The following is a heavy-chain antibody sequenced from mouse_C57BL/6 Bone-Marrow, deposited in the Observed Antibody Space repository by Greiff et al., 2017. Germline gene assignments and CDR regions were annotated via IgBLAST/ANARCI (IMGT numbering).Heavy chain of an antibody. CDR2: IYPRSGNT. Sequence: VMLVESGAELARPGASVKLSCKASGYTFTSYGISWVKQRTGQGLEWIGEIYPRSGNTYYNEKFKGKATLTADKSSSTAYMELRSLTSEDSAVYFCAIVLWTGWYFDVWGTGTTVTVSS. D-gene: IGHD1-1*02. J-gene: IGHJ1*03. CDR1: GYTFTSYG. CDR3: AIVLWTGWYFDV. V-gene: IGHV1-81*01.